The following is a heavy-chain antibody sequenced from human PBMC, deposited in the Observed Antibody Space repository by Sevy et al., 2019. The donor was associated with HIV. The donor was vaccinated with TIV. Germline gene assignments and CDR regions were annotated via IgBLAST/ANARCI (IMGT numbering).Heavy chain of an antibody. CDR2: IKQDGSDK. V-gene: IGHV3-7*01. D-gene: IGHD1-26*01. CDR1: GFTFSGYW. CDR3: AQEQLGRFDS. Sequence: GGSLRLSCAASGFTFSGYWMNWVRQAPGKGLEWVANIKQDGSDKHYVYSVKGRFTISRDNAKNSLYLQMNSLRVEDTAVYYGAQEQLGRFDSWGQGTLVTVSS. J-gene: IGHJ4*02.